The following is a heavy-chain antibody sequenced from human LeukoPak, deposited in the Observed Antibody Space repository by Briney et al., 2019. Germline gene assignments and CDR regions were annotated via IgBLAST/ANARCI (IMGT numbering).Heavy chain of an antibody. CDR3: ARVDTSRLRYFDS. D-gene: IGHD5/OR15-5a*01. J-gene: IGHJ4*02. V-gene: IGHV3-30-3*01. CDR2: ISYDGSNK. CDR1: GFTFSSYA. Sequence: PGGSLRLSCAASGFTFSSYAMHWVRQAPGKGLEWVAVISYDGSNKYYADSVKGRFTISRDNSKNTLYLQMNSLRAEDTAVYYCARVDTSRLRYFDSWGQGTLVTVSS.